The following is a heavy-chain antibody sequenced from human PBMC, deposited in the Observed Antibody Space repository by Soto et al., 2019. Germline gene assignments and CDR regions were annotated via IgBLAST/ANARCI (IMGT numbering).Heavy chain of an antibody. D-gene: IGHD3-16*01. J-gene: IGHJ4*02. V-gene: IGHV4-34*01. CDR1: GGSFRGYF. CDR3: QGGDF. CDR2: INDSGST. Sequence: ETLSLTCAVSGGSFRGYFWSWIRQSPDKGLEWIGEINDSGSTYYNPSFKSRLTISVDTSKSQISLTLTSVTAADSAVYYCQGGDFWGQGTRVTVSS.